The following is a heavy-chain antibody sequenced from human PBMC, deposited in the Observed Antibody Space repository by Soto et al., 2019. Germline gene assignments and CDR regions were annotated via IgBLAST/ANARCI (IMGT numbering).Heavy chain of an antibody. D-gene: IGHD4-17*01. J-gene: IGHJ6*02. Sequence: PGGSLRLSCAASGFTFSNYAVTWVRQAPGKGLEWVSTISGSSGSTYYADSVKGRFTISRDNSKNTLYLQMNSLRAEDTAVYYCARDSRNDYDDYYGMDVWGQGTTVTVSS. CDR3: ARDSRNDYDDYYGMDV. V-gene: IGHV3-23*01. CDR2: ISGSSGST. CDR1: GFTFSNYA.